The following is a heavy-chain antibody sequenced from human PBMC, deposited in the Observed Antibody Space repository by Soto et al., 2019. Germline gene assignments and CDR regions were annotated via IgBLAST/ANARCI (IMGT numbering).Heavy chain of an antibody. CDR1: GGSMSEYF. J-gene: IGHJ4*02. V-gene: IGHV4-59*01. CDR2: IYYLGST. Sequence: QVQLQESGPGQVKPSETLSLTCSVSGGSMSEYFWSWIRQSPGKGLEWIGYIYYLGSTDYNPSLKSRVTISVDTSKRQFSPRLTSVTAADTAVYYCARDGYDGSGSPYPAYWGPGTQVTVSS. CDR3: ARDGYDGSGSPYPAY. D-gene: IGHD3-10*01.